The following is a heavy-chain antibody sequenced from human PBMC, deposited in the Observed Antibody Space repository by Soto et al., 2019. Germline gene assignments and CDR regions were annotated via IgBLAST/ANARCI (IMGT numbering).Heavy chain of an antibody. D-gene: IGHD2-21*01. J-gene: IGHJ5*01. V-gene: IGHV4-34*04. CDR3: ARGYPRSILSTSLTTSYWFDS. Sequence: QVQLQQWGTGLLKPSETLSLHCAVYGESLRGYYWSWIRQTPAMGLEWIGEINHRGTTNHDSSLKSRATISIDTSNNQVSLRLKYVTAASTAVYYCARGYPRSILSTSLTTSYWFDSWGQGTMVTVSS. CDR2: INHRGTT. CDR1: GESLRGYY.